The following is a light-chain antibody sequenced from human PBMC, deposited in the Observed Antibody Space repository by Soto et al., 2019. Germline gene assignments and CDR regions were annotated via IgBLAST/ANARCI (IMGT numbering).Light chain of an antibody. CDR1: QSVSSN. CDR2: DTS. Sequence: EIVMTQSPATLSVSPGERATLSCRASQSVSSNLAWYQQKPGQAPRLLIYDTSTRATGVPTRFSGSRSGAEFTLTINSLQSEDFAVYSCQQYNNWPWTFGQGTKVDIK. CDR3: QQYNNWPWT. J-gene: IGKJ1*01. V-gene: IGKV3-15*01.